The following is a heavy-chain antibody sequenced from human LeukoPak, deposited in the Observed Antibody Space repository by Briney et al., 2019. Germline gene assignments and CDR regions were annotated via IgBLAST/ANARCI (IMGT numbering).Heavy chain of an antibody. Sequence: SETLSLTCAVYGGSFSGYYWSWIRQPAGKGLEWIGRIYTSGSTNYNPSLKSRVTISVDTSKNQFSLKLSSVTAADTAVYYCAREEDYYGSGTFDYWGQGTLVTVSS. D-gene: IGHD3-10*01. V-gene: IGHV4-4*07. CDR3: AREEDYYGSGTFDY. CDR2: IYTSGST. J-gene: IGHJ4*02. CDR1: GGSFSGYY.